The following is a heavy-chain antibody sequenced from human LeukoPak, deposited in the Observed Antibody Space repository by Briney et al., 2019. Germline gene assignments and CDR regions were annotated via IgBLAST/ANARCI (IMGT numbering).Heavy chain of an antibody. V-gene: IGHV4-59*01. CDR1: GGSISSYY. J-gene: IGHJ4*02. CDR2: IYYSGST. D-gene: IGHD6-25*01. Sequence: PSETLSLTCTVSGGSISSYYWSWIRQPPGKGLEWIGYIYYSGSTNYNPSLKSRVTISVDTSKNQFSLKLSSVTAADTAVYYCARGIAAWSSFDYWGQGTLVTVSS. CDR3: ARGIAAWSSFDY.